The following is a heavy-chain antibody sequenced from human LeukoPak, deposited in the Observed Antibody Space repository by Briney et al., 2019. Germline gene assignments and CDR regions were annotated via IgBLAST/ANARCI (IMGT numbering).Heavy chain of an antibody. CDR2: INPNTGDT. V-gene: IGHV1-2*02. CDR1: GYPFIDYY. Sequence: ASVKVSCKASGYPFIDYYLHWVRQAPGQGLEWMGCINPNTGDTNSAQNFQGRVIMTRNTSITTAYMELSRLKSDDTALYYCASKGAGHCYDASCMGSFDLWGQGTTVAVSS. J-gene: IGHJ3*01. CDR3: ASKGAGHCYDASCMGSFDL. D-gene: IGHD2-15*01.